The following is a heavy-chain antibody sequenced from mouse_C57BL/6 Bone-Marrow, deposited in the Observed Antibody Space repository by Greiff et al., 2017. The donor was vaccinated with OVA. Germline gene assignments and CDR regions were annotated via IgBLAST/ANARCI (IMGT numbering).Heavy chain of an antibody. CDR2: ISGGGGNT. CDR3: ARPHYYYGSSLFAY. D-gene: IGHD1-1*01. J-gene: IGHJ3*01. CDR1: GFTFSSYT. Sequence: EVQLVESGGGLVKPGGSLKLSCAASGFTFSSYTMSWVRQTPEKRLEWVATISGGGGNTYYPDSVKGRFTISRDNAKNTLYLQMSSLRSEDTALYYCARPHYYYGSSLFAYWGQGTLVTVSA. V-gene: IGHV5-9*01.